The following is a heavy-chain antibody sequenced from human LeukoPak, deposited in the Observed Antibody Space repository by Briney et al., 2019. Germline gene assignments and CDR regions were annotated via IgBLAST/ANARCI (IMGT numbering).Heavy chain of an antibody. CDR3: ARTRKLTRRALLWFGELSQYYFDY. CDR1: GYTFTSYD. Sequence: ASVKVSCKASGYTFTSYDINWVRQATGQGLEWMGWMNPNSGNTGYAQKFQGRVTMTRNTSISTAYMELSSLRSEDTAVYYCARTRKLTRRALLWFGELSQYYFDYWGQGTLVTVSS. D-gene: IGHD3-10*01. CDR2: MNPNSGNT. J-gene: IGHJ4*02. V-gene: IGHV1-8*01.